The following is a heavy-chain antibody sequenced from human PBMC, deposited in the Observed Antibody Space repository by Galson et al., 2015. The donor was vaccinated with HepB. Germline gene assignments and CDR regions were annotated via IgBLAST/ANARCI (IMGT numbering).Heavy chain of an antibody. J-gene: IGHJ2*01. CDR1: GFTFSDYY. D-gene: IGHD6-13*01. CDR3: AKASSSSWYRYFDL. V-gene: IGHV3-11*01. Sequence: SLRLSCAVSGFTFSDYYMSWIRQAPGKGLEWVSYISTCGSTIYYADSVKGRFTISRDNAKNSLYLQMNSLRAEDTAVYYCAKASSSSWYRYFDLWGRGTLVTVSS. CDR2: ISTCGSTI.